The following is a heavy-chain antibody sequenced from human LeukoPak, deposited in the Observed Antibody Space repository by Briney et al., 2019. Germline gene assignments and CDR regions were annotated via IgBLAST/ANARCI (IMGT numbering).Heavy chain of an antibody. CDR3: AGERRDGINWIDY. CDR1: GGSFSAYY. Sequence: SETLSLTCSVSGGSFSAYYWSWVRQPPGKGLEWIGYISYTGSTNFNPSLKSRVSISLDTSKNQFSLEVRSVTAADTAVYYCAGERRDGINWIDYWGQGTLVTVSS. J-gene: IGHJ4*02. V-gene: IGHV4-59*01. CDR2: ISYTGST. D-gene: IGHD5-24*01.